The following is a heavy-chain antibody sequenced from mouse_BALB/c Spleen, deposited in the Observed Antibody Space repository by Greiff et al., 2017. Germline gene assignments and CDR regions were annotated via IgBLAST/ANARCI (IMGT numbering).Heavy chain of an antibody. CDR3: ARTTGYAMDY. J-gene: IGHJ4*01. D-gene: IGHD2-13*01. Sequence: VQLQQSGAELVRPGTSVKVSCKASGYAFTNYLIEWVKQRPGQGLEWIGVINPGSGGTNYNEKFKGKATLTADKSSSTAYMQLSSLTSDDSAVYVCARTTGYAMDYWGQGTSVTVSA. CDR1: GYAFTNYL. CDR2: INPGSGGT. V-gene: IGHV1-54*01.